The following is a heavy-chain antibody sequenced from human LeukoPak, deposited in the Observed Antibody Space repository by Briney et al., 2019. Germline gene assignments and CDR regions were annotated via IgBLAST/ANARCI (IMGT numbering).Heavy chain of an antibody. CDR1: GYTFTGYY. D-gene: IGHD6-19*01. Sequence: GASVKVSCKASGYTFTGYYMHWVRQAPGQGLEWMGRIIPILGIANYAQKFQGRVTITADKSTSTAYMELSSLRSEDTAVYYCAREKAGSAVADYWGQGTLVTVSS. CDR2: IIPILGIA. V-gene: IGHV1-69*04. J-gene: IGHJ4*02. CDR3: AREKAGSAVADY.